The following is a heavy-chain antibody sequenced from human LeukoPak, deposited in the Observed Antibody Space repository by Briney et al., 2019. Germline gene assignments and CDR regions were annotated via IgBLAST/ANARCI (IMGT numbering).Heavy chain of an antibody. CDR3: ATDGSGSYYKHELVD. J-gene: IGHJ4*02. Sequence: GGSLRLSCAASGFTFSDYNMRWIRQAPGKGLEWVSSISRSGSTKYYADSVKGRFTISRDNAKNSLYLQMNSLRAEDTAVYYCATDGSGSYYKHELVDWGQGTLVTVSS. CDR1: GFTFSDYN. V-gene: IGHV3-11*04. CDR2: ISRSGSTK. D-gene: IGHD3-10*01.